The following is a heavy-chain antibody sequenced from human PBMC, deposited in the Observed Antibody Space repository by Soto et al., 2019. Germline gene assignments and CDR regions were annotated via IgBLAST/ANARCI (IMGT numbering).Heavy chain of an antibody. D-gene: IGHD1-26*01. Sequence: EVQLVESGGGLVQPGGSLRLSCTASGFTCSSYWMNWVRQAPGKGLEWVGNIKEDGSEKCYVDSVKGRLAISRDNAKTSLYLAMNSLRVEDTAIYFCARDFGGPWGQGTLVTVSS. V-gene: IGHV3-7*05. CDR1: GFTCSSYW. CDR3: ARDFGGP. J-gene: IGHJ5*02. CDR2: IKEDGSEK.